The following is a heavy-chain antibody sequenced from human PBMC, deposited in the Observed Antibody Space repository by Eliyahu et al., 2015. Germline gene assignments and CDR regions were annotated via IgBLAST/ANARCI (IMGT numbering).Heavy chain of an antibody. CDR3: TTRVGAR. CDR1: GFTFSNAW. Sequence: EVQLVESGGGLVKPGGSLRLXCAXSGFTFSNAWXSWVRQXXGKGLDWVGRIKSKTDDGATDYAAPVKGRFTISRDDSKNTLYLQMNSLKTEDTAVYYCTTRVGARWGQGTLVTVSS. J-gene: IGHJ4*02. CDR2: IKSKTDDGAT. V-gene: IGHV3-15*01. D-gene: IGHD1-26*01.